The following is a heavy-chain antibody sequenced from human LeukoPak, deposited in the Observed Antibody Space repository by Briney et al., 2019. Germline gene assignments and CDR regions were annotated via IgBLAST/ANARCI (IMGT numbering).Heavy chain of an antibody. CDR1: GFTFSSYW. Sequence: GGSLRLSCAASGFTFSSYWMSWVRQAPGKGLEWVSYISTSGSTIYYADSVKGRFIISRDNAKNSLYLQMNSLRAEDTAVYYCARESGFRGDAFDIWGQGTMVTVSS. CDR2: ISTSGSTI. V-gene: IGHV3-48*04. D-gene: IGHD3-10*01. J-gene: IGHJ3*02. CDR3: ARESGFRGDAFDI.